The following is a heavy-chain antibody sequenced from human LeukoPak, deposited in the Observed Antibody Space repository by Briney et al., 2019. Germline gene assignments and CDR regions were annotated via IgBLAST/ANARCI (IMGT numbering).Heavy chain of an antibody. CDR3: ARGSYYDSSTESQFDY. D-gene: IGHD3-22*01. CDR1: GFTFSSYG. CDR2: IRYDGSNK. V-gene: IGHV3-30*02. J-gene: IGHJ4*02. Sequence: PGGSLRLSCAASGFTFSSYGMHWVRQAPGKGLEWVAFIRYDGSNKYYADSVKGRFTISRDNAKNSLYLQMDSLRAEDTAVYYCARGSYYDSSTESQFDYWGQGTLVTVSS.